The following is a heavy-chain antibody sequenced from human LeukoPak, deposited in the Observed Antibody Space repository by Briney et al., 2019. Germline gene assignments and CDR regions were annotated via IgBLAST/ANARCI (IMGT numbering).Heavy chain of an antibody. V-gene: IGHV3-7*01. Sequence: GGSLRLSCAASGFTFIIYWMTWVRQAPGKGLEWVANIKQDGSEKYYVDSVKGRFTISRDNAKNSLFLQMNSLRAEDTAVYYCATDRSVGATYRFDHWGQGTLVTVSS. D-gene: IGHD1-26*01. CDR1: GFTFIIYW. CDR3: ATDRSVGATYRFDH. J-gene: IGHJ4*02. CDR2: IKQDGSEK.